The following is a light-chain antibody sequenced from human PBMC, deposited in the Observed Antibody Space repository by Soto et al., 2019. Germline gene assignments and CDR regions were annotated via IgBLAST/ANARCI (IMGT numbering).Light chain of an antibody. V-gene: IGKV1-12*01. J-gene: IGKJ3*01. CDR1: QGVSSW. Sequence: DIQMTQSPSSVSASVGDRVTITCRASQGVSSWLAWYQQEPGKAPNLLIYAASNLQSGVPSRFSGSGSGTDFTLTISGLHPEDFATYFCQQTHTFPLTFGPGTKVDIK. CDR3: QQTHTFPLT. CDR2: AAS.